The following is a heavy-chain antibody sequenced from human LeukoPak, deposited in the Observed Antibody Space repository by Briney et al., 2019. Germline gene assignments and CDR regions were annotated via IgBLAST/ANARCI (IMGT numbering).Heavy chain of an antibody. D-gene: IGHD3-16*01. CDR1: GFTFSSYE. Sequence: PGGSLRLSCAASGFTFSSYEMNWVRQAPGKGLEWVSYISSSGSTIYYADSVKGRFTISRDNAKNSLYLQMDSLRAEDTAVYYCARDRGGYFDYWGQGTLVTVSS. V-gene: IGHV3-48*03. CDR3: ARDRGGYFDY. CDR2: ISSSGSTI. J-gene: IGHJ4*02.